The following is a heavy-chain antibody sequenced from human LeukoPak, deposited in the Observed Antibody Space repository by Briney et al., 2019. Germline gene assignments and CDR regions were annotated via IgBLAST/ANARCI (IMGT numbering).Heavy chain of an antibody. CDR2: IYYSGGT. J-gene: IGHJ6*02. CDR1: GGSISSGGYY. Sequence: TSQTLSLTCTVSGGSISSGGYYWSWIRQHPGKGLEWIGYIYYSGGTYYNPSLKSRVTISVDTSKNQFSLKLSSVTAADAAVYYCARGTSRGYYGMDVWGQGTTVTVSS. D-gene: IGHD1-7*01. CDR3: ARGTSRGYYGMDV. V-gene: IGHV4-31*03.